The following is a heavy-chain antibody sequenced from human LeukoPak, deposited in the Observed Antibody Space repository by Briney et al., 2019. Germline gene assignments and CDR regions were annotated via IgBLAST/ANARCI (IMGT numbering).Heavy chain of an antibody. J-gene: IGHJ3*02. D-gene: IGHD3-22*01. Sequence: ASVKVSCTASGYTFTGYYIHWVRHAPGQGLEWMGWINPNRGGTNYAQKFQGRVTMTRDTSITTAYMELSRLRSDDTAVYAWASPIPHQMYDSGGGDAFDIWGQGTMVTVS. CDR3: ASPIPHQMYDSGGGDAFDI. CDR2: INPNRGGT. V-gene: IGHV1-2*02. CDR1: GYTFTGYY.